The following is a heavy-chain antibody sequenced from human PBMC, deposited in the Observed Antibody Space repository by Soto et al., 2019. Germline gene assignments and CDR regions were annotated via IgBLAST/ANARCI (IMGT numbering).Heavy chain of an antibody. CDR2: IKSKKAGGAR. Sequence: EVQVVESGGDLVEPGGSLRLSFETPGFMFSSAWMAWFRQPPGKGLEWVARIKSKKAGGARDYAAPVNGRFSISRDDSKSTVYLQMNSLRAEDTALYYCVEGWNDFWGQGTLVTVSS. D-gene: IGHD1-1*01. CDR3: VEGWNDF. V-gene: IGHV3-15*01. CDR1: GFMFSSAW. J-gene: IGHJ4*02.